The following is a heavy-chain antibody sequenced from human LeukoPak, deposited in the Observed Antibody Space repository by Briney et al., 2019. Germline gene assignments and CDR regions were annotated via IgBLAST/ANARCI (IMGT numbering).Heavy chain of an antibody. CDR2: IKQGGSEK. J-gene: IGHJ4*02. CDR3: ARGPNYGARVDYLDS. CDR1: GFTFNSHW. Sequence: PGGSLRLSCPASGFTFNSHWMTWVRQAPGKGLEWVASIKQGGSEKYYADSVKGRFTVSRDDAKNSLYFQMNSLSADDTAVYYCARGPNYGARVDYLDSWGQGIKVTVSS. V-gene: IGHV3-7*01. D-gene: IGHD4-17*01.